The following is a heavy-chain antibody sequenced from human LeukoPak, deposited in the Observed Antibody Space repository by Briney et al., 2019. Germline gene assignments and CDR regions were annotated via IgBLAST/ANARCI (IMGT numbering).Heavy chain of an antibody. J-gene: IGHJ4*02. Sequence: TLSLTCSVFGWSLSRGGYYWNWIRQQPGQGLEWLGYIYHSGSARYNPSFKSRLNMSVDMSRNQFSLNLSSVTAADTAVYYCARGGDYGDYFVYWGQGTLVSVSS. CDR2: IYHSGSA. CDR3: ARGGDYGDYFVY. D-gene: IGHD4-17*01. CDR1: GWSLSRGGYY. V-gene: IGHV4-31*03.